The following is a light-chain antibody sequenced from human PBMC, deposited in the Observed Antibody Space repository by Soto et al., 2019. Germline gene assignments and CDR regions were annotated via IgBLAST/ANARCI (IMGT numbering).Light chain of an antibody. J-gene: IGKJ1*01. CDR2: DTS. CDR1: QTVSSK. Sequence: EIVLTQSPATLSSSPGERATLSCRASQTVSSKLAWYQHKPGQAPRLLIYDTSNRATGIPARFSGSGSGTDFTLTISSLEPEDFAVYYCHQRKNWPRTFGQGTKADIK. CDR3: HQRKNWPRT. V-gene: IGKV3-11*01.